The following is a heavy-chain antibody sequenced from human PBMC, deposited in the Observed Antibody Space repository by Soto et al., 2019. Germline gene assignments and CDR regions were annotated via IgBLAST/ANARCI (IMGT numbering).Heavy chain of an antibody. CDR3: AKDRSGYGPRGGMDV. Sequence: QVQLVESGGGVVQPGRSLRLSCAASGFTFSSYGMHWVRQAPGKGLEWVAVISYDGSNKYYADSVKGRFTISRDNSKNTLYLQMNSLRAEDTAVSYCAKDRSGYGPRGGMDVWGQGTTVTVSS. CDR2: ISYDGSNK. J-gene: IGHJ6*02. CDR1: GFTFSSYG. D-gene: IGHD3-22*01. V-gene: IGHV3-30*18.